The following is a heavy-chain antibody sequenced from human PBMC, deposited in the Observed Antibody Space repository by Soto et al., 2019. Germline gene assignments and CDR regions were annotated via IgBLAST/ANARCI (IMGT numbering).Heavy chain of an antibody. J-gene: IGHJ4*02. D-gene: IGHD2-15*01. Sequence: QVQLVESGGGVVQPGRSLRLSCAASGFTFSGYAMHWVRQAPGKGLEWVATTSYNENYKYYADSVKGRFTISRDNSKNPLFLQMNSLRSEDTALYYCVRQGGSPGIWYLDSWGQGSLVTVSS. V-gene: IGHV3-30*04. CDR1: GFTFSGYA. CDR2: TSYNENYK. CDR3: VRQGGSPGIWYLDS.